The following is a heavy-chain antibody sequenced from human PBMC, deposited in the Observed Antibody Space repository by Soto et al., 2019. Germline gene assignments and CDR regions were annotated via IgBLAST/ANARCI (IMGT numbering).Heavy chain of an antibody. CDR2: INPHSGST. D-gene: IGHD2-21*02. J-gene: IGHJ6*02. Sequence: QVQVVQSGAEVKKPGASVKISCKTSGYSFTDDYLHWVRQAPGQGLEWVGWINPHSGSTNFAQKFLGRVSMTRDTSISTAYMELFSLTSDDTAIYYCARAVYCGDDCYSYVMDVWGQGTTVTVSS. V-gene: IGHV1-2*02. CDR3: ARAVYCGDDCYSYVMDV. CDR1: GYSFTDDY.